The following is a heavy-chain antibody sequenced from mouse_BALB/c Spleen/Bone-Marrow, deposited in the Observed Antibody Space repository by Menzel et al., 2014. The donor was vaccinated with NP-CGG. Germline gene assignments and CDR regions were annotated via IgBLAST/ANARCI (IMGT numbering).Heavy chain of an antibody. CDR1: GYTFTSYY. J-gene: IGHJ3*01. Sequence: QVRLQQSGPELVKPGPSVRISCKASGYTFTSYYIHWVKQRPGQGLEWIGWIYPGNVNTNYNEKFKGKATLTADKSSSTAYMQLSSLTSEDSAVYFCARGGYDGAWFAYWGQGTLVTVSA. D-gene: IGHD2-14*01. V-gene: IGHV1S56*01. CDR3: ARGGYDGAWFAY. CDR2: IYPGNVNT.